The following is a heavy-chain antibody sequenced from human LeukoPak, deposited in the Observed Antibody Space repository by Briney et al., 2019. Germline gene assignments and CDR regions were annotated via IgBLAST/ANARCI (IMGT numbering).Heavy chain of an antibody. J-gene: IGHJ6*02. Sequence: GASVKVSCKASGFTFTSSAVQWVRQARGQRLEWIGWIVVGSGNTNYAQKFQERVTITRDMSTSTAYMELSSLRSEDTAVYYCATRASPSFYYAMDVWGQGTTVTVSS. CDR1: GFTFTSSA. V-gene: IGHV1-58*01. CDR3: ATRASPSFYYAMDV. D-gene: IGHD2-2*01. CDR2: IVVGSGNT.